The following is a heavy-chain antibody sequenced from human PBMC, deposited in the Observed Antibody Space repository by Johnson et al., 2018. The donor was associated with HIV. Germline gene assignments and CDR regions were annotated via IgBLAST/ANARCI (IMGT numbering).Heavy chain of an antibody. CDR2: ISKDGSSA. CDR1: GFSFSNYA. D-gene: IGHD6-19*01. V-gene: IGHV3-30*04. CDR3: ARDHSGWWAWALDI. Sequence: QVHLVESGGGAVQPGSSLTLSCAASGFSFSNYAMHWVRQAPGKGLEWAAVISKDGSSAYYADSVKGRFTISRDNSKNTLFLEMNSLRVEDTAVYYCARDHSGWWAWALDIWGQGTMGTVSS. J-gene: IGHJ3*02.